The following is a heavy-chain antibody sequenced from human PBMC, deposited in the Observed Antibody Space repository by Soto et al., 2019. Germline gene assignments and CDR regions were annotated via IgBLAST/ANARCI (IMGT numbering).Heavy chain of an antibody. V-gene: IGHV3-33*01. D-gene: IGHD2-15*01. CDR3: ARGPRYCSSGSSGQKY. Sequence: QVQLVESGGGVVQPGRSLRLSCSASGFTFSSYSIHWVRQAPGKGLEWVAVIWYDGSNIFYADSVTGRFTISRENSKNTLDLQMNSLRAEDTAVYYCARGPRYCSSGSSGQKYWGQGTLVSVSS. CDR2: IWYDGSNI. CDR1: GFTFSSYS. J-gene: IGHJ4*02.